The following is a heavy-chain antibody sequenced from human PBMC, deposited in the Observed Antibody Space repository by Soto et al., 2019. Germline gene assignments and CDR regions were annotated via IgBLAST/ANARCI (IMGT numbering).Heavy chain of an antibody. CDR2: INPSGGST. CDR1: GYTFTSYY. V-gene: IGHV1-46*01. J-gene: IGHJ6*02. CDR3: ARTRLNYYGMDV. Sequence: ASVKVSCNASGYTFTSYYMHWVRQAPGQGLEWMGIINPSGGSTSYAQKFQGRVTMTRDTSTSTVYMELSSLRSEDTAVYYCARTRLNYYGMDVWGQGTTVTVSS.